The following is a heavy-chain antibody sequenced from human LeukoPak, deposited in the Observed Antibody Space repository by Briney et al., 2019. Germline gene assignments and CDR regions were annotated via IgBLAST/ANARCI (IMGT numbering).Heavy chain of an antibody. J-gene: IGHJ3*02. V-gene: IGHV4-59*01. Sequence: PSETLSLTCTGYGVSINSSYYWSRIRQSLGKRLEWIEPINYNGRTKTNPSLQSRVTISLDTSNNHFSLQLRSVTAADTAVYYCERLLDYDNSGDPDTFDIWGQGTMVTVSS. CDR2: INYNGRT. D-gene: IGHD3-22*01. CDR3: ERLLDYDNSGDPDTFDI. CDR1: GVSINSSYY.